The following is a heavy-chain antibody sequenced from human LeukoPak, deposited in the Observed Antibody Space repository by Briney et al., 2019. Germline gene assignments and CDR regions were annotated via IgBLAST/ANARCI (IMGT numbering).Heavy chain of an antibody. CDR1: GFTFSSFA. CDR2: ISGSGGST. Sequence: GGSLRLSCAASGFTFSSFALSWVRQAPGKGLEWVSAISGSGGSTYYADSVKGRFTISRDNSKNTLYLQMNSLRAEDTAVYYCAKDRRVGAIADYWGQGTLVTVSS. V-gene: IGHV3-23*01. CDR3: AKDRRVGAIADY. J-gene: IGHJ4*02. D-gene: IGHD1-26*01.